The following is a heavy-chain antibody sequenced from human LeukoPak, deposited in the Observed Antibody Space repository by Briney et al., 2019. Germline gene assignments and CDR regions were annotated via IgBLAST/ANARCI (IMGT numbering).Heavy chain of an antibody. CDR3: ARGGAEDYGYYFDY. CDR2: IKQDGSEK. V-gene: IGHV3-7*01. D-gene: IGHD4-17*01. Sequence: GGSLRLSCAASGFTFSSYWMSWVRQAPGKGLEWVANIKQDGSEKYYVDSVKGRFTISRDNAKNSLYLQMNSLRAEDTAVYYCARGGAEDYGYYFDYWGQGTLVTVSS. CDR1: GFTFSSYW. J-gene: IGHJ4*02.